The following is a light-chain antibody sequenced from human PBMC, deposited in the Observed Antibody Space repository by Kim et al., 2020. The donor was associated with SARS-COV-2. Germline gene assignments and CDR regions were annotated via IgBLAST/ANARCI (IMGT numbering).Light chain of an antibody. CDR3: QRYDSAPWT. J-gene: IGKJ1*01. Sequence: PYLGDRVTTSCGGRLGIIEYLAWYQRRPQEVPQLLCYTASTMREVVPLRVSGAGSGTHFTLNISELQPENAATYFCQRYDSAPWTFGQRTQVDI. CDR2: TAS. V-gene: IGKV1-27*01. CDR1: LGIIEY.